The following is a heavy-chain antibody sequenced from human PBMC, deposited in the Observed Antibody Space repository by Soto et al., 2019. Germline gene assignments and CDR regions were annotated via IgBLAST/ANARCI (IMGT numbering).Heavy chain of an antibody. Sequence: SETLSLTCTVSGDSISTFYWGWMRQSPGKELEWIGYVYYTGSTNYNPSLKSRVTISVDRSKNQLSLKLSSVTAADTAVYYCARDPYGHYYGSGSPNWFDPWGQGTLVTVSS. D-gene: IGHD3-10*01. J-gene: IGHJ5*02. V-gene: IGHV4-59*12. CDR3: ARDPYGHYYGSGSPNWFDP. CDR2: VYYTGST. CDR1: GDSISTFY.